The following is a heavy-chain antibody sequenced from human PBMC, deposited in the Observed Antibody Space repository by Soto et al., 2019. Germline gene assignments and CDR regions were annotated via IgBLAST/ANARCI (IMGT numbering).Heavy chain of an antibody. CDR2: LYHTGGT. V-gene: IGHV4-30-2*03. J-gene: IGHJ6*02. CDR3: ARHLYYDISPGYLRPYHYYGMDV. D-gene: IGHD3-9*01. CDR1: GGSISSGGYF. Sequence: SETLSLTCAVAGGSISSGGYFWSWIRQPPEKGLEWIGSLYHTGGTDCNPSLKIRVTISVDTSENQFSLKLTSVTAADTAVYYCARHLYYDISPGYLRPYHYYGMDVWGQGTTVTVSS.